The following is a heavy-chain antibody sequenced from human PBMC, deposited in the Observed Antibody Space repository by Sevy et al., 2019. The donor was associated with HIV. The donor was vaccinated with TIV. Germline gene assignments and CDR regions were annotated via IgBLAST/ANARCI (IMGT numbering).Heavy chain of an antibody. CDR3: AREDGSRQYFQY. J-gene: IGHJ1*01. D-gene: IGHD6-13*01. CDR2: ISTSGSII. V-gene: IGHV3-48*03. Sequence: LSCVASGFTFSSYEMNWVRQAPGKGLEWVSHISTSGSIIHYEDSVKGRFTISRDNAKNSLYLQMNSLRAEDTAVYYCAREDGSRQYFQYWGQGTLVTVSS. CDR1: GFTFSSYE.